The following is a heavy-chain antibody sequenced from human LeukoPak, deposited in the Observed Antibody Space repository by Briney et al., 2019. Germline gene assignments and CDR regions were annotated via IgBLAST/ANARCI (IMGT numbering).Heavy chain of an antibody. CDR3: AREGVGSSGWYRWFDP. D-gene: IGHD6-19*01. J-gene: IGHJ5*02. Sequence: SSETLSLTCTVSGGSISSSSYYWGWIRQPPGKGLEWIGSIYYSGSTYYNPSLKGRVTMSVDTSKNQFSLKLSSVTAADTAVYYCAREGVGSSGWYRWFDPWGQGTLVTVSS. CDR2: IYYSGST. V-gene: IGHV4-39*07. CDR1: GGSISSSSYY.